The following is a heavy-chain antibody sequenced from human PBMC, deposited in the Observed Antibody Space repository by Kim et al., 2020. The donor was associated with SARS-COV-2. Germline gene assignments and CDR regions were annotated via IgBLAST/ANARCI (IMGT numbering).Heavy chain of an antibody. V-gene: IGHV1-24*01. J-gene: IGHJ4*02. CDR3: ATDLVVVPAATSLDY. CDR2: FDPEDGET. D-gene: IGHD2-2*01. Sequence: ASVKVSCKVSGYTLTELSMHWVRQAPGKGLEWMGGFDPEDGETIYAQKFQGRVTMTEDTSTDTAYMELSSLRSEDTAVYYCATDLVVVPAATSLDYWGQGTLVTVSS. CDR1: GYTLTELS.